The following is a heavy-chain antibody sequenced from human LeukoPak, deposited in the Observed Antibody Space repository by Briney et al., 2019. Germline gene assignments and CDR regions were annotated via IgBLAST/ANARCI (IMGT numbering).Heavy chain of an antibody. CDR1: GGSISSYY. J-gene: IGHJ4*02. V-gene: IGHV4-4*07. Sequence: PSETLSLTCTVSGGSISSYYWSWIRQPAGKGLEWIGRIYTSGSTNYNPSLKSRVTMSVDTSKNQFSLELSSVTAADTAVYYCARDYYDSSGYIYFDYWGQGTLVTVSS. D-gene: IGHD3-22*01. CDR2: IYTSGST. CDR3: ARDYYDSSGYIYFDY.